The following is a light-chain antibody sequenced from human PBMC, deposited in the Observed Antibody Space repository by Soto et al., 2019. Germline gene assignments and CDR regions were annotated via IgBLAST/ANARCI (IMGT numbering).Light chain of an antibody. CDR1: QTISSW. CDR3: QHYNSHSEA. Sequence: DSQMTQSPSTLSGSVGDRVTITCRASQTISSWLAWYQQKPGKAPKLLIYKASTLKSGVPSRFSGSGSGTEFTLTISSLQPDDFATYYCQHYNSHSEAFGQGTKVELK. J-gene: IGKJ1*01. V-gene: IGKV1-5*03. CDR2: KAS.